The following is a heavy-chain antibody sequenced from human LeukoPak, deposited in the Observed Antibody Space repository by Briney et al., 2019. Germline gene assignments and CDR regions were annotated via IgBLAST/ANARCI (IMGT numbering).Heavy chain of an antibody. CDR3: ARDRHAGDGPMDV. J-gene: IGHJ6*02. Sequence: AGSLRLSCAASGFTFSSYWMHWVRQVPGKGLVWVSRINSDGSSTSYADSVKGRFTISRDNAKNTLYLQMNVLRAENTAVYYCARDRHAGDGPMDVWGQGTTVTVSS. CDR1: GFTFSSYW. CDR2: INSDGSST. V-gene: IGHV3-74*01.